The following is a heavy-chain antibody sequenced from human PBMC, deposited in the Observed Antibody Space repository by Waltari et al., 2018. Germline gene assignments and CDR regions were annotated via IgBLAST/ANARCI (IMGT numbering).Heavy chain of an antibody. CDR2: ISWDGGST. CDR3: AKDISSSGSYYLSAFDI. CDR1: GFTFDDYA. Sequence: EVQLVESGGVVVQPGGSLRLSCAASGFTFDDYALHWVRPAPGTGLEWVSLISWDGGSTYYADSVKGRFTISRDNSKNSLYLQMNSLRAEDTALYYCAKDISSSGSYYLSAFDIWGQGTMVTVSS. D-gene: IGHD1-26*01. V-gene: IGHV3-43D*04. J-gene: IGHJ3*02.